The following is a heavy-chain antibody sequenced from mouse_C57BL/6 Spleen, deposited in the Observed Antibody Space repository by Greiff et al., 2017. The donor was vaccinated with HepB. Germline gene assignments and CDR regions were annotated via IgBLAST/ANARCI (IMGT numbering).Heavy chain of an antibody. CDR3: TRDRGTTALDY. Sequence: EVMLVESGEGLVKPGGSLKLSCAASGFTFSSYAMSWVRQTPEKRLEWVAYISSGGDYIYYADTVKGRFTISRDNARNTLYLQMSSLKSEDTAMYYCTRDRGTTALDYWGQGTTLTVSS. CDR1: GFTFSSYA. CDR2: ISSGGDYI. V-gene: IGHV5-9-1*02. D-gene: IGHD1-2*01. J-gene: IGHJ2*01.